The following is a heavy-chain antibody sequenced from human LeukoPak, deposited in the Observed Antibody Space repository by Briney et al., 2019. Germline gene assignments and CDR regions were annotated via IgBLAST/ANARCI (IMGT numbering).Heavy chain of an antibody. CDR3: ATYGELDAFDI. CDR1: GGSISSYY. Sequence: PSETLSLTCTVSGGSISSYYWSWIRQPPGKGLEWIGYIYYSGSTNYNPSLKSRVTISVDTSKNQFSLKLSSVTAADTAVYYCATYGELDAFDIWGQGTVVTVSS. V-gene: IGHV4-59*01. D-gene: IGHD3-10*01. J-gene: IGHJ3*02. CDR2: IYYSGST.